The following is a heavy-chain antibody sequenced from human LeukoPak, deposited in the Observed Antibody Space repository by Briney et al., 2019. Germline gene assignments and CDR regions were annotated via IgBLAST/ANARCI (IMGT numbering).Heavy chain of an antibody. CDR3: AREGSSGYYSKEEDY. CDR2: INTNTGSP. Sequence: ASVKVSCKASGYTFTSYAMNWVRQAPGQGLEWMGWINTNTGSPTYAQGFTGRFVFSLDTSVSTAYLQVSSLKAEDTAVYYCAREGSSGYYSKEEDYWGQGTLVTVSS. J-gene: IGHJ4*02. CDR1: GYTFTSYA. V-gene: IGHV7-4-1*02. D-gene: IGHD3-22*01.